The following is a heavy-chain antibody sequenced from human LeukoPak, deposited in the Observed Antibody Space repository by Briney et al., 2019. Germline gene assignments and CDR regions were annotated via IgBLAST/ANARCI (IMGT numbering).Heavy chain of an antibody. CDR3: ARLGPASSGWPESFDY. D-gene: IGHD6-19*01. CDR1: GFTFNSYW. J-gene: IGHJ4*02. V-gene: IGHV3-7*03. Sequence: PGGSLRLSCAASGFTFNSYWMNWVRQAPGKGLEWVANIKRDGSEKYYVDSVKGRFTISRDNAKNSLDLQMNSLRVEDTAVYYCARLGPASSGWPESFDYRGQGTLVTVSS. CDR2: IKRDGSEK.